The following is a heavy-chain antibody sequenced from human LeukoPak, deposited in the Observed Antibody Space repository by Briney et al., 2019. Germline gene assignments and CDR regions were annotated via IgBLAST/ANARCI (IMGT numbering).Heavy chain of an antibody. CDR1: GFTFSSYA. V-gene: IGHV3-30-3*01. CDR3: ARGSITGTALYYFDY. Sequence: GGSLRLSCAASGFTFSSYAMHWVRQAPGKGLEGVAVISYDGSNKYYADSVKGRFTISRDNSKNTLYLQMNSLRAEDTAVYYCARGSITGTALYYFDYWGQGTLVTVSS. J-gene: IGHJ4*02. CDR2: ISYDGSNK. D-gene: IGHD1-20*01.